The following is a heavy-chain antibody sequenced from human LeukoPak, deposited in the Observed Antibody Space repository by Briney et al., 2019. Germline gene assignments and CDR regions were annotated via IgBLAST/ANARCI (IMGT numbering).Heavy chain of an antibody. CDR1: GLTFSSHW. J-gene: IGHJ4*02. CDR2: IWYDGSNK. Sequence: GGSLRLSCAASGLTFSSHWMHWVRQAPGKGLEWVAIIWYDGSNKYYADSVKGRFTISRDNSRNTLYLQMSSLRAEDTAVYYCATHDSTKGLDYWGQGTQVTVSS. CDR3: ATHDSTKGLDY. V-gene: IGHV3-33*08. D-gene: IGHD2-15*01.